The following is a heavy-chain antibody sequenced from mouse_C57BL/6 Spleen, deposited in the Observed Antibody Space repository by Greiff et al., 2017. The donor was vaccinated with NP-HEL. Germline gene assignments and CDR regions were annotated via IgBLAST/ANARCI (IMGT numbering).Heavy chain of an antibody. Sequence: EVKVVESGGGLVQPGGSMKLSCAASGFTFSDAWMDWVRQSPEKGLEWVAEIRNKANNHATYYAESVKGRFTISRDDSKSSVYLQMNSLRAEDTGIYYCTRRILRSYFDYWGQGTTLTVSS. D-gene: IGHD1-1*01. J-gene: IGHJ2*01. V-gene: IGHV6-6*01. CDR3: TRRILRSYFDY. CDR2: IRNKANNHAT. CDR1: GFTFSDAW.